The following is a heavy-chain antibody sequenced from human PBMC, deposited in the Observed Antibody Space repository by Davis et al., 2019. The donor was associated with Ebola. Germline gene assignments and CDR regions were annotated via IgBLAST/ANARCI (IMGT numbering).Heavy chain of an antibody. J-gene: IGHJ4*02. CDR2: ISPNTGGT. CDR1: GYTFTSYG. V-gene: IGHV1-2*06. CDR3: TRHRI. Sequence: ASVKVSCKASGYTFTSYGISWVRQAPGQGLEWMGRISPNTGGTNYAQKFQGRVTLTRDTPISTFYMELNSLTSDDTAVYYCTRHRIWGQGTLVTVSS.